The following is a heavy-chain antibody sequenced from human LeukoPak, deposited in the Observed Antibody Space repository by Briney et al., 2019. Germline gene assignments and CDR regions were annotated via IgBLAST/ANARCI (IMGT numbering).Heavy chain of an antibody. V-gene: IGHV3-7*01. CDR3: GGFGYEAAVDL. Sequence: PGGSLRLSCAASGFMFSTYWMTWVRQAPGKGPEWVANIKPDGGETYYVDSVKGRFTISRDNTKNLLYLQMNSLRGEDAAVYYCGGFGYEAAVDLWGQGTLVTVSS. CDR1: GFMFSTYW. CDR2: IKPDGGET. J-gene: IGHJ4*02. D-gene: IGHD6-13*01.